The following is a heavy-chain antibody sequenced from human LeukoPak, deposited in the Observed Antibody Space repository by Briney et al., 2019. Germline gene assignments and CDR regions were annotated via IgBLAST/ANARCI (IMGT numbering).Heavy chain of an antibody. CDR1: GYSFTNYW. CDR3: AKHEVLTGDATYFDY. J-gene: IGHJ4*02. D-gene: IGHD7-27*01. Sequence: GESLKISCKGSGYSFTNYWIGWVRQMPGKGLEWMAIINPGDSDTRYSPSFQGQVTISADKSISTAYLQWSSLKASDTAMYYCAKHEVLTGDATYFDYWGQGTLVTVSS. CDR2: INPGDSDT. V-gene: IGHV5-51*01.